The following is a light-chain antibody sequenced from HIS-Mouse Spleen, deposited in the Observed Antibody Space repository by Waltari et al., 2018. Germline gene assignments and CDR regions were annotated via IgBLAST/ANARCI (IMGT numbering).Light chain of an antibody. V-gene: IGLV2-14*03. CDR3: CSYAGSYTGV. CDR1: SSDVGGYNY. CDR2: DVS. J-gene: IGLJ1*01. Sequence: QSALTQPASVSGSPGQSTTISCTGTSSDVGGYNYVSWYQQHPGKAPKPMSYDVSNRPTGVSNRVSGSKSGNTASLTISGLQAEDEADYYCCSYAGSYTGVFGTGTKVTVL.